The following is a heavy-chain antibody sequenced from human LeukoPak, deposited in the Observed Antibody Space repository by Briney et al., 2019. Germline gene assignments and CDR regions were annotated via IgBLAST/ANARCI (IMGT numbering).Heavy chain of an antibody. D-gene: IGHD1-26*01. Sequence: ASVKVSCKASGYTFTSYYMHWVRQAPGQGLEWMGIINPSGGSTSYAQKFQGRVTMTRDMSTSTVYMELSSLRSEDTAVYYCATFHPIVGVGYYFDYWGQGTLVTVSS. CDR3: ATFHPIVGVGYYFDY. J-gene: IGHJ4*02. CDR1: GYTFTSYY. CDR2: INPSGGST. V-gene: IGHV1-46*01.